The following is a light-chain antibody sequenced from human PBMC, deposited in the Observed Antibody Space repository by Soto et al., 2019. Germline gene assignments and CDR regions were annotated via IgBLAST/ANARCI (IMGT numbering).Light chain of an antibody. CDR3: CSYAGSYTYVV. CDR2: DVS. J-gene: IGLJ2*01. V-gene: IGLV2-11*01. Sequence: QSALTQPRSVSGSPGQSVTISCTGTSSYNYVSWYQQYPGKAPKLMIYDVSKRPSGVPDRFSGSKSGNTASLTISGLQAEDEADYYCCSYAGSYTYVVFGGGTQLTVL. CDR1: SSYNY.